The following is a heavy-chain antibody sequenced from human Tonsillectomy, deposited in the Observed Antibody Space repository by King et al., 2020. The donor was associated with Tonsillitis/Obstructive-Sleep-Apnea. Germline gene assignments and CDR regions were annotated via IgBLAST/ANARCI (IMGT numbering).Heavy chain of an antibody. V-gene: IGHV3-7*04. D-gene: IGHD6-6*01. Sequence: VQLVESGGGLVQPGGSLRLSCAASGFTFSSYWMSWVRQAPGKGLEWVANIKQDGSEKYYVDSVKGRFTISRDNAKNSLYLQMNSPRAEDTAVYYCARDLYSSSSSVWGQGTLVTVSS. CDR3: ARDLYSSSSSV. CDR2: IKQDGSEK. J-gene: IGHJ4*02. CDR1: GFTFSSYW.